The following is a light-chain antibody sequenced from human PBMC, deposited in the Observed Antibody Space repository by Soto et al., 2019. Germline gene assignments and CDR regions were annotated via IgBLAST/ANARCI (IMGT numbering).Light chain of an antibody. J-gene: IGKJ1*01. CDR1: QSLLHSNGYNY. Sequence: DIVMTQSLLSLPVTPGEPASISCRCSQSLLHSNGYNYLDWYLQKPGQSPQLLIYLGSNRASGVPDRFSGSGSGTDFTLTISSLEPEDFAVYYCQQRSNWPPWTLGQGTKVDIK. CDR3: QQRSNWPPWT. CDR2: LGS. V-gene: IGKV2-28*01.